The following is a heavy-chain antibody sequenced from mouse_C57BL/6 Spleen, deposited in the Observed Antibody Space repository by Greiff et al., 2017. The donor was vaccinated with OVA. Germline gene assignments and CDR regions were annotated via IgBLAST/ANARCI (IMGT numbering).Heavy chain of an antibody. CDR3: AREGDNYPFAY. V-gene: IGHV5-16*01. J-gene: IGHJ3*01. CDR2: INHDGSST. Sequence: EVKLVESEGGLVQPGSSMKLSCTASGFTFSDYYMAWVRQVPEKGLEWVANINHDGSSTYYLDSLKSRFIISRDNAKNILYLQMSSLKSEDTATYYCAREGDNYPFAYWGQGTLVTVSA. D-gene: IGHD1-3*01. CDR1: GFTFSDYY.